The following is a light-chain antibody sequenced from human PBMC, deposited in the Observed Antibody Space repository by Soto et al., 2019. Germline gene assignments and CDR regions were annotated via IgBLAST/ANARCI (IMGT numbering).Light chain of an antibody. CDR3: QQYNDNWT. CDR1: QSISSW. V-gene: IGKV1-5*03. J-gene: IGKJ1*01. CDR2: KAS. Sequence: DIQMTQSPSTLSASVGDRVTITCRASQSISSWLAWYQQKPGTAPKLLIYKASTLQSGVPSRFSGSGSGTEFTLTINSLQPDDSATYYCQQYNDNWTFGQGTKV.